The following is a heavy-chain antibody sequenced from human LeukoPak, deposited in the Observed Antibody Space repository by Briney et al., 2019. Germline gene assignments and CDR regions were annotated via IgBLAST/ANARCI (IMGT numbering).Heavy chain of an antibody. CDR1: SDSISSSSYL. J-gene: IGHJ4*02. CDR2: IYSNGHI. Sequence: PSETLSLTCSVSSDSISSSSYLWVWVRQPPGKGLEWIGDIYSNGHISYNPSLKSRAAISVDTSKNQFSLNLSPVTAADTAVYYCARRHYGSGNIDSWGQGTLVTVSS. CDR3: ARRHYGSGNIDS. D-gene: IGHD3-10*01. V-gene: IGHV4-39*01.